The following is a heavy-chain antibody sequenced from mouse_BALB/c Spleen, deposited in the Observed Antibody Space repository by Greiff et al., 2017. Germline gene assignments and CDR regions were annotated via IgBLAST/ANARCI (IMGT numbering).Heavy chain of an antibody. CDR1: GFTFSDYY. CDR3: ARGDGYYDYAMDD. CDR2: ISDGGSYT. J-gene: IGHJ4*01. V-gene: IGHV5-4*02. Sequence: EVQLVESGGGLVKPGGSLKLSCAASGFTFSDYYMYWVRQTPEKRLEWVATISDGGSYTYYPDSVKGRFTISRDNAKNNLYLQMSSLKSEDTAMYYCARGDGYYDYAMDDWGQGTSVTVSS. D-gene: IGHD2-3*01.